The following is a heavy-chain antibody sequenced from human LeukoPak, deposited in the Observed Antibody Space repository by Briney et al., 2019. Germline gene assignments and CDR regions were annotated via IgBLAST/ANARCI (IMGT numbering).Heavy chain of an antibody. J-gene: IGHJ4*02. CDR3: ARDSVIVETSDY. CDR1: EFIFSNYW. Sequence: GGSLRRSCIASEFIFSNYWMTWVRQAPGKGLEWVANIKQDGSEKYYVDSVKGRFTISRDNAKNSLYLQMNSLRAEDTAVYYCARDSVIVETSDYWGQGTLVTVSS. CDR2: IKQDGSEK. D-gene: IGHD2-15*01. V-gene: IGHV3-7*01.